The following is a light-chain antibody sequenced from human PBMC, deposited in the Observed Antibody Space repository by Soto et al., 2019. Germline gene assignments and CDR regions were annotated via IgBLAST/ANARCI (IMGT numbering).Light chain of an antibody. V-gene: IGKV1-39*01. Sequence: DIQMTQSPSSLSASVGDRVTITCRASQSISNFLNWYQQKPGKAPNLLIYGASSLQSGVPSRFSGSGSGTDFTLTISSLQPEDFATYYCQQSYHPPLTFGGGTTVEI. CDR1: QSISNF. J-gene: IGKJ4*01. CDR2: GAS. CDR3: QQSYHPPLT.